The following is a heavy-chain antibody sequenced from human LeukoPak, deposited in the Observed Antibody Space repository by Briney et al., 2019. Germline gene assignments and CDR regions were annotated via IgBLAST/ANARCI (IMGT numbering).Heavy chain of an antibody. CDR1: GGSISSYY. Sequence: PSETLSLTCTVSGGSISSYYWSWIRQPPGKGLEWIGYIYYSGSTNYNPSLKSRVTISVDTSKNQFSLKLSSVTAADTAVYYCARDPAARPDGYYYYGMDVWGQGTTVTVSS. D-gene: IGHD6-6*01. CDR2: IYYSGST. CDR3: ARDPAARPDGYYYYGMDV. J-gene: IGHJ6*02. V-gene: IGHV4-59*01.